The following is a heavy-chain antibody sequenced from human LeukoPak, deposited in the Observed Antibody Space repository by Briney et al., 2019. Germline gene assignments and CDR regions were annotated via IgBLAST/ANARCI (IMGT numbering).Heavy chain of an antibody. CDR2: IYYSGST. V-gene: IGHV4-39*07. CDR1: GGSISSSSYY. Sequence: SETLSLTCTVSGGSISSSSYYWGWIRQPPGKGLEWIGSIYYSGSTYYNPSLKSRVTISVDTSKNQFSLKLSSVTAADTAVYYCARDPLDGISGLDYFDYWGQGTLVTVSS. J-gene: IGHJ4*02. CDR3: ARDPLDGISGLDYFDY. D-gene: IGHD3-10*01.